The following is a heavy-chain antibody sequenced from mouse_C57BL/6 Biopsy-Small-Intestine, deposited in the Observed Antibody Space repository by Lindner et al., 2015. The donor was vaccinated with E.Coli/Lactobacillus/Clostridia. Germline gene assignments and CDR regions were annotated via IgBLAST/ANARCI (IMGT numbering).Heavy chain of an antibody. V-gene: IGHV1-14*01. CDR2: IDPYYDGT. CDR1: GYTFTDYI. J-gene: IGHJ2*01. Sequence: VQLQESGPELVKPGASVKMSCKTSGYTFTDYIIHWVKQKPGQGLEWIGYIDPYYDGTKYNEKFKGKATLISDKSSSTVYMELSSLTSEDSAVYYCARSYYSNYGYFDYWGQGTILTASS. D-gene: IGHD2-5*01. CDR3: ARSYYSNYGYFDY.